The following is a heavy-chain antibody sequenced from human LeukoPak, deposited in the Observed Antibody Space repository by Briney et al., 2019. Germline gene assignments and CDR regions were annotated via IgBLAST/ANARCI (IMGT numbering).Heavy chain of an antibody. Sequence: GESLRISCKGSGYPFSSYWIGWVRPMPGKGLEWMGIIYPGDSDTRSRPSLQGQVTISVDTSIGTAYLQWSSLKASDTAIYYCARQNDFRLDYWGQGTLVTVSS. D-gene: IGHD3-3*01. J-gene: IGHJ4*02. CDR2: IYPGDSDT. CDR1: GYPFSSYW. CDR3: ARQNDFRLDY. V-gene: IGHV5-51*01.